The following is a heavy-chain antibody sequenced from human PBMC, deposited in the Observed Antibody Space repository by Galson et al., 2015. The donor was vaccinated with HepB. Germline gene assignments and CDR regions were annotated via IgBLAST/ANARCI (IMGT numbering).Heavy chain of an antibody. CDR3: AGQTDGYPNS. CDR2: TYYRSKWYN. Sequence: AISGDSVSSNSAAWNWIRQSPSRGLEWLGRTYYRSKWYNDYAVSVRGRITINPDTSKNQFSLHLNSVTPEDTAVYYCAGQTDGYPNSWGQGTLATVSS. V-gene: IGHV6-1*01. D-gene: IGHD5-24*01. CDR1: GDSVSSNSAA. J-gene: IGHJ4*02.